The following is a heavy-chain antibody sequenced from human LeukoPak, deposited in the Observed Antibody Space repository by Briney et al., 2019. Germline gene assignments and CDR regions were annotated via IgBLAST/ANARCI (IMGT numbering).Heavy chain of an antibody. D-gene: IGHD3-22*01. V-gene: IGHV3-23*01. CDR2: TRSSGGST. J-gene: IGHJ4*02. CDR1: GFTFSSYA. CDR3: AKGISSGYPGDY. Sequence: PGGSLRLSCAASGFTFSSYAMSWVRQAPGKGLEWVSATRSSGGSTYYADSVRGRFTMSRDDSKNTVYLQMNSLRAEDTAVYYCAKGISSGYPGDYWGQGTLVTDSS.